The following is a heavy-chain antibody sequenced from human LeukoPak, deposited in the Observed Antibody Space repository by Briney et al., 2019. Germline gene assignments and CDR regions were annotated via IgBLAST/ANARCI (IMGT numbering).Heavy chain of an antibody. J-gene: IGHJ6*03. CDR1: GFIFDEYA. CDR2: ISWNSASI. Sequence: GGSLRLSCAGSGFIFDEYAMHWVRQAPGKGLEWVSGISWNSASIAYADSVKGRFTISRDNAKNLLFLQMTSLRAADTALYYCVKGHCSSSSCFPNYYYYMDVWGKGTTVTVSS. V-gene: IGHV3-9*01. CDR3: VKGHCSSSSCFPNYYYYMDV. D-gene: IGHD2-15*01.